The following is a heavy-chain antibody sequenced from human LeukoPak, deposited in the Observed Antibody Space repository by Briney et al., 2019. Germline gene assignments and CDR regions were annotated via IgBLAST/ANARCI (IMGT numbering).Heavy chain of an antibody. D-gene: IGHD1-14*01. CDR2: IRSSSSTI. V-gene: IGHV3-48*01. J-gene: IGHJ6*03. CDR1: GFTFSSDS. CDR3: ARANHRVINYYYYYYYMDV. Sequence: PGGSLRLSCAASGFTFSSDSMNWVRQAPGKGLERASYIRSSSSTIYYADSVKGRFTISRDNAKNSLYLQMNSRRAEDTAVYYCARANHRVINYYYYYYYMDVWGKGTTVTISS.